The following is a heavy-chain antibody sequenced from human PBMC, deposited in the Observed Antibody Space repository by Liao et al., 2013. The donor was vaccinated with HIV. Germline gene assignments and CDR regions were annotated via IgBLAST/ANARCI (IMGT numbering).Heavy chain of an antibody. CDR1: GGSLSGHH. CDR2: FSHSGGT. J-gene: IGHJ4*02. D-gene: IGHD6-25*01. V-gene: IGHV4-34*01. CDR3: ARGGAASALDS. Sequence: VQLQQWGAGLLKPSETLSLTCAVYGGSLSGHHWSWIRQSPGKGLEWIGEFSHSGGTNYNPSLKRRVTISIDTSKNQFSLKLTSVTTTDAGVFYCARGGAASALDSWGQGTLVTVSS.